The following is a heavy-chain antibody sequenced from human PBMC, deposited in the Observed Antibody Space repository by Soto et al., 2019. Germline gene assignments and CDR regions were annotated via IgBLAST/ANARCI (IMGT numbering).Heavy chain of an antibody. D-gene: IGHD3-22*01. V-gene: IGHV3-48*02. J-gene: IGHJ4*02. CDR1: GLSFSTYS. CDR2: ITVSSRTI. Sequence: GGSLRLSCVASGLSFSTYSMNWVRQAPGKGLEWISYITVSSRTIYYADSVKGRFTISRDNAKNSLYLQMNSLRDEDTAVYYCARDYYDSSGYFANWGQGTLVTVSS. CDR3: ARDYYDSSGYFAN.